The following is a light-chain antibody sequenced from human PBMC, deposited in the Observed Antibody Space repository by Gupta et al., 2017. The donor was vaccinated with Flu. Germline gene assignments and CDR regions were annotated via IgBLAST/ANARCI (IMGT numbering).Light chain of an antibody. CDR2: DAS. CDR1: QSVRSY. V-gene: IGKV3-11*01. J-gene: IGKJ1*01. CDR3: QQRYNWPWT. Sequence: PGTLSLSPGESATLSCRASQSVRSYLAWYQQKPGQAPRLLMYDASKRATGIPARFSGSESGTDFTLTISSREPEDSAVYYCQQRYNWPWTFGQGTKVEIK.